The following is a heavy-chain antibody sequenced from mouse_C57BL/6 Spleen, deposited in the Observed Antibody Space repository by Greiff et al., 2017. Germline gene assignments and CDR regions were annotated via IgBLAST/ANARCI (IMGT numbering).Heavy chain of an antibody. CDR2: IDPSDSYT. J-gene: IGHJ3*01. CDR3: ARLGRSSYSY. Sequence: VQLQQPGAELVRPGTSVKLSCKASGYTFTSYWMHWVKQRPGQGLEWIGVIDPSDSYTNYNQKFKGKATLTVDTSSSTAYMQLSSLTSEDSAVYYCARLGRSSYSYWGQGALVTVSA. CDR1: GYTFTSYW. D-gene: IGHD1-1*01. V-gene: IGHV1-59*01.